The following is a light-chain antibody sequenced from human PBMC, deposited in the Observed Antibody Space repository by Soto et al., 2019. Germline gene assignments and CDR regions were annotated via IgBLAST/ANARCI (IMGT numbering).Light chain of an antibody. CDR2: EVS. CDR3: SSYTSSNTWV. J-gene: IGLJ3*02. Sequence: QSALTQPASVSGSPGQSITISCTGTSSDVGGYNYVSWYQQHPGKGPKLMIYEVSNRPSGVSNRFSGSKSGSTASLTISGLQAEDEADYYCSSYTSSNTWVFGGGTKLTVL. V-gene: IGLV2-14*01. CDR1: SSDVGGYNY.